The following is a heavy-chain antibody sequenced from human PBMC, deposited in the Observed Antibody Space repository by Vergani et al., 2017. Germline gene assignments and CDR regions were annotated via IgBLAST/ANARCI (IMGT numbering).Heavy chain of an antibody. D-gene: IGHD3-10*01. V-gene: IGHV3-33*06. CDR3: AKDLIHYYGSGSLPDY. CDR1: GFTFSSYG. Sequence: VQLVESGGGLVQPGRSLRLSCAASGFTFSSYGMHWVRQAPGKGLEWVAVIWYDGSNKYYADSVKGRFTISRDNSKNTLYLQMNSLRAEDTAVYYCAKDLIHYYGSGSLPDYWGQGTLVTVSS. J-gene: IGHJ4*02. CDR2: IWYDGSNK.